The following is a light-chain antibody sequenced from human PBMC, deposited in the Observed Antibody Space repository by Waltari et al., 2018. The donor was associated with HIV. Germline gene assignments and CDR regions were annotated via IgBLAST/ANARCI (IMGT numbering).Light chain of an antibody. Sequence: QSVLTQPPSVSGAPGQRVTISCTGSRSNIGAGYDVHWYQQLPGTAPKLLIYGNSNRPAGVPDLFSGSKSGTSASLAITGLQAEDEADYYCQSYDSSLSGSGVFGGGTKLTVL. CDR3: QSYDSSLSGSGV. CDR2: GNS. J-gene: IGLJ3*02. V-gene: IGLV1-40*01. CDR1: RSNIGAGYD.